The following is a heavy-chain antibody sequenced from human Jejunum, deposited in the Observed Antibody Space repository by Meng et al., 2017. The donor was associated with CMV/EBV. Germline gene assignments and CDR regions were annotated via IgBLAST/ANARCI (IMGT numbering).Heavy chain of an antibody. D-gene: IGHD3-16*01. V-gene: IGHV2-5*01. CDR3: GHRRNSYDYHGLDV. J-gene: IGHJ6*02. CDR1: GFSLSTSGLG. CDR2: IYFNGDR. Sequence: GFSLSTSGLGVAWSRQPPGKALEWLAVIYFNGDRRYSPSLKTRLTISKDISRDEVLLTLTNVDPVDTARYYCGHRRNSYDYHGLDVWGQGTAVTVSS.